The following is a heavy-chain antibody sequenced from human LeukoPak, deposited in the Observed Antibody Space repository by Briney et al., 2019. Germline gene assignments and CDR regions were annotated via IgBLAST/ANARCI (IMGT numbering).Heavy chain of an antibody. CDR3: AKDPGVYGSGSYPTYFDY. CDR2: ISDSGGST. V-gene: IGHV3-23*01. Sequence: GGSLRLSCAASGFTFSSYAMNWVRQAPGKGPEWVSSISDSGGSTYYADSVKGRFTFSRDNSKNTLYLQMNSLGAEDTAVYYCAKDPGVYGSGSYPTYFDYWGQGTLVTVSS. D-gene: IGHD3-10*01. J-gene: IGHJ4*02. CDR1: GFTFSSYA.